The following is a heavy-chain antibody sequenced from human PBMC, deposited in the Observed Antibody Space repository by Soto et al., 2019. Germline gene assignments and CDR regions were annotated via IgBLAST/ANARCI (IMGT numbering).Heavy chain of an antibody. CDR3: ASLHRESSFEY. V-gene: IGHV4-39*01. D-gene: IGHD3-10*01. Sequence: SETLSLTCTVSGGSISSSSYYWGWIRQPPGKGLEWIGSIYYSGSTYYNPSLKSRVTISVDTSKNQFSLKLSSVTAADTAVYYCASLHRESSFEYWGQGTLVTVSS. CDR2: IYYSGST. J-gene: IGHJ4*02. CDR1: GGSISSSSYY.